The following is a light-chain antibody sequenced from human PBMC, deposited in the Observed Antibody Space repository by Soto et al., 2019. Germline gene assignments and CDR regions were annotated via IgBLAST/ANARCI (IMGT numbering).Light chain of an antibody. CDR3: SSYTSSSTVV. J-gene: IGLJ2*01. Sequence: QSVLTQPASVSGSPGHSITLSCTGTSSDVGGYNYVSWYQQHPGKAPKLMIYEVSNRPSGVSNRFSGSKSGNTASLTISGLQAEDEADYYCSSYTSSSTVVFGGGTKVTVL. CDR1: SSDVGGYNY. V-gene: IGLV2-14*01. CDR2: EVS.